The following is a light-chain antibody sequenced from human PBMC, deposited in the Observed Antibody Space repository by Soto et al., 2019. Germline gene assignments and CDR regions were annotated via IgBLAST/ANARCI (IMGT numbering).Light chain of an antibody. Sequence: QSVLTQPPSASGSPGQSVTISCTGTSSDIGGYDHVSWYRQDPGKAPKVMIYEVTKRPSGVPDRFSGSKAGNTASLTVFGLQAEDEANYYCQLWDSNSDHVVFGGGTKLTVL. J-gene: IGLJ2*01. CDR3: QLWDSNSDHVV. CDR1: SSDIGGYDH. CDR2: EVT. V-gene: IGLV2-8*01.